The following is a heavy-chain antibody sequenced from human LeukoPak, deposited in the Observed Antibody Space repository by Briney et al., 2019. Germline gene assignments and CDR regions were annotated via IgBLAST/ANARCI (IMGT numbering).Heavy chain of an antibody. V-gene: IGHV4-4*07. CDR2: IYTSGST. CDR1: GGSISSYC. D-gene: IGHD3-3*01. Sequence: SETLSLTCTVSGGSISSYCWSWIRQPAGKGLEWIGRIYTSGSTNYNPSLKSRVTMSVDTSKNQFSLKLSSVTAADTAVYYCARGKGFYDFWSGSLHFDLWGRGTLVTVSS. CDR3: ARGKGFYDFWSGSLHFDL. J-gene: IGHJ2*01.